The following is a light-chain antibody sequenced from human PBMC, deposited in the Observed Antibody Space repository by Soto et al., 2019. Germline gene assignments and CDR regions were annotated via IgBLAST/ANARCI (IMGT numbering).Light chain of an antibody. J-gene: IGKJ1*01. V-gene: IGKV1-5*01. CDR1: QSISSW. Sequence: DIQMTQSPSTLSASVGDRVTITCRASQSISSWLAWYQQKPGKAPKLLIYDASSLESGVPSRFSGSGSGTAFTLTSSSLQPDDFATYYCQRYNSYRTFGKGTKVEIK. CDR3: QRYNSYRT. CDR2: DAS.